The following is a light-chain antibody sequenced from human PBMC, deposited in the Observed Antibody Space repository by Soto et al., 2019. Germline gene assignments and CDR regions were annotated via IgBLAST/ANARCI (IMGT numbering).Light chain of an antibody. CDR1: ALPKQY. CDR3: QSADSSGTYVV. Sequence: SYELTQPPSVSVSPGQTARITCSGDALPKQYAYWYQQKPGQAPVLVIYKDSERPSGIPERFSDSSSGTTVTLTISGVQAEDEADYYCQSADSSGTYVVFGGGTKLTVL. V-gene: IGLV3-25*03. J-gene: IGLJ2*01. CDR2: KDS.